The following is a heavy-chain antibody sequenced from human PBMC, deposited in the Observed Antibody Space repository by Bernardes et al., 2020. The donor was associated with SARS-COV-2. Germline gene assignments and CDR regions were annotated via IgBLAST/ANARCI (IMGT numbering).Heavy chain of an antibody. CDR2: ISWNSVNI. V-gene: IGHV3-9*01. CDR3: AKDKGLLLLNYFGLDV. CDR1: GFDFGDYA. D-gene: IGHD1-26*01. J-gene: IGHJ6*02. Sequence: GGSLRLSCAASGFDFGDYAMHWVRQTPGKGLEWVSSISWNSVNIVYADSVKGRFTISRDNAKNSLYLQMNSLRREDTAFYYCAKDKGLLLLNYFGLDVWGQGTSVTVSS.